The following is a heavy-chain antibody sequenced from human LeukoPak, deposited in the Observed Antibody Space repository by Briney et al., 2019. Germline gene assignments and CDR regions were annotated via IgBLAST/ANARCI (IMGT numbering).Heavy chain of an antibody. CDR1: GYTFTSYY. Sequence: ASVKVSCKASGYTFTSYYMHWVRQAPGQGLEWMGIINPCGGSTSYAQKFQGRVTMTRDTSTSTVYMELTSLRSEDTAVYYCASQAYCGGDCYSPAFDIWGQGTMVTVSS. J-gene: IGHJ3*02. CDR2: INPCGGST. D-gene: IGHD2-21*01. CDR3: ASQAYCGGDCYSPAFDI. V-gene: IGHV1-46*01.